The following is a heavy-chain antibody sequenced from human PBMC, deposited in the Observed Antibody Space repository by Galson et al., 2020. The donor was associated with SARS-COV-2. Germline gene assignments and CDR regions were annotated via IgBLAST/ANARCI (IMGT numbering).Heavy chain of an antibody. CDR1: GGSISSYY. J-gene: IGHJ6*03. CDR2: IYYSGST. D-gene: IGHD6-6*01. CDR3: ARWLRWGLSIAALRGYYYYYMDV. V-gene: IGHV4-59*01. Sequence: SETLSLTCTVSGGSISSYYWSWIRQPPGKGLEWIGYIYYSGSTNYNPSLKSRVTISVDTSKNQFSLKLSSVTAADTAVYYCARWLRWGLSIAALRGYYYYYMDVWGKGTTVTVSS.